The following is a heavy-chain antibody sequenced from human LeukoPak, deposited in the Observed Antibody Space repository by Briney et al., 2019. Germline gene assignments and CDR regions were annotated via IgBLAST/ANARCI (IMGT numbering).Heavy chain of an antibody. CDR3: ARSRYNWNYESGIDI. CDR2: IYTSGST. CDR1: GGSISSGSYY. D-gene: IGHD1-7*01. V-gene: IGHV4-61*02. Sequence: SETLSLTCTVSGGSISSGSYYWSWIRQPAGKGLKWIGRIYTSGSTNYNPSLKSRVTISVDTSKNQFSLKLSSVTAADTAVYYCARSRYNWNYESGIDIWGQGTMVTVSS. J-gene: IGHJ3*02.